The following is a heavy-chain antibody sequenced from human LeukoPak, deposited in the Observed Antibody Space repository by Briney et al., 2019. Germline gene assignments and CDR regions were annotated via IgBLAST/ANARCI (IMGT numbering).Heavy chain of an antibody. CDR3: ARGGIGLGY. D-gene: IGHD3-3*02. J-gene: IGHJ4*02. V-gene: IGHV1-69*04. CDR2: LIPIVDVA. Sequence: ASVKVSCKASGDTFSSYAFNWVRQAPGQRPEWMGRLIPIVDVADYAPKFQDRVTMTADTATSTAYMELTSLRSEDMAVYYCARGGIGLGYWGQGTLVTVSS. CDR1: GDTFSSYA.